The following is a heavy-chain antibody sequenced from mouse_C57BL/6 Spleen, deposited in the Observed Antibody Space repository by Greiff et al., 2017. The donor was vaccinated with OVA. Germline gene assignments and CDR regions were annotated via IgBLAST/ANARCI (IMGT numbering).Heavy chain of an antibody. CDR2: INPSTGGT. V-gene: IGHV1-42*01. D-gene: IGHD4-1*01. Sequence: EVMLVESGPELVKPGASVKISCKASGYSFTGYYMNWVKQSPEKSLEWIGEINPSTGGTTYNQKFKAKATLTVDKSSSTAYMQLKSLTSEDSAVYYCARWGGTGYWYFDVWGTGTTVTVSS. J-gene: IGHJ1*03. CDR3: ARWGGTGYWYFDV. CDR1: GYSFTGYY.